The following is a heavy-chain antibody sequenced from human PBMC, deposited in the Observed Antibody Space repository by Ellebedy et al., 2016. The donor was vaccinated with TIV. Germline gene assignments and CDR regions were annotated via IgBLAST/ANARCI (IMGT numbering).Heavy chain of an antibody. D-gene: IGHD1-1*01. V-gene: IGHV4-38-2*02. CDR3: ARGPVVYNFDAFDT. CDR2: SYHSGST. Sequence: SETLSLTCTVSGYSISSGYYCGWTWQHPGKGLEWVGSSYHSGSTYYNPSLTSRLSISGDTSKNQFSLKLSSVTAADTAVYYCARGPVVYNFDAFDTWGLGTMVTVSS. J-gene: IGHJ3*02. CDR1: GYSISSGYY.